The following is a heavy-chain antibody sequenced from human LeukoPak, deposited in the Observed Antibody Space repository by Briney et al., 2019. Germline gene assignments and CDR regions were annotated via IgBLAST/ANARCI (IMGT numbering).Heavy chain of an antibody. CDR1: GGSISSYY. CDR2: IYYSGSA. J-gene: IGHJ4*02. V-gene: IGHV4-59*01. Sequence: SETLSLTCTVSGGSISSYYWSWIRQPPGKGLEWIGNIYYSGSANHNPSLKSRVTISRDTSKNQFSLKLTSVTTADTAVYYCARAGGVRTAALDLDYWGQGTLVTVSS. D-gene: IGHD6-25*01. CDR3: ARAGGVRTAALDLDY.